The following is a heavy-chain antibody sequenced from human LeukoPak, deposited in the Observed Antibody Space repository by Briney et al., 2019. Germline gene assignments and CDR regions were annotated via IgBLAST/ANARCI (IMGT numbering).Heavy chain of an antibody. J-gene: IGHJ6*02. D-gene: IGHD2-15*01. V-gene: IGHV4-34*01. CDR2: INHSGST. Sequence: PSETLSLTCAVYGGSFSGYYWSWIRQPPGKGLEWIGEINHSGSTNYNPSLESRVTISVDTSKNQFSLKLSSVTAADTAVYYCARGRGSGGNRYYYYGMDVWGQGTTVTVSS. CDR3: ARGRGSGGNRYYYYGMDV. CDR1: GGSFSGYY.